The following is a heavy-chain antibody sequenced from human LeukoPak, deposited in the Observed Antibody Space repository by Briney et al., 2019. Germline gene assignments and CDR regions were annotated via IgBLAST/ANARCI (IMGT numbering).Heavy chain of an antibody. D-gene: IGHD5-18*01. V-gene: IGHV3-23*01. CDR3: ARVWDGYSGEDY. Sequence: PGGSLRLSCAASGFTFSSYAMSWVRQAPGKGLEWVSAISGSGGSTYYADSVKGRFTISRDNSKNTLYLQMNSLRADDTAVYYCARVWDGYSGEDYWGQGTLVTVSS. CDR2: ISGSGGST. J-gene: IGHJ4*02. CDR1: GFTFSSYA.